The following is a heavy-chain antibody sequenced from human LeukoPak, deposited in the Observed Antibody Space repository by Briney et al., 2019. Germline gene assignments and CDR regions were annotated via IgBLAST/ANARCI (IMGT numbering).Heavy chain of an antibody. V-gene: IGHV3-21*01. CDR2: IISSRSSI. CDR1: AFPFRSYS. J-gene: IGHJ4*02. CDR3: ARDGGSYRSFDR. D-gene: IGHD1-26*01. Sequence: GGSLGLSSAASAFPFRSYSLNWCRQAPGKGLEWVSSIISSRSSIYYADSVKGRFTISRDNAKNSLYLQMNRLRAEDTAVYYCARDGGSYRSFDRWGQGTLVTVSS.